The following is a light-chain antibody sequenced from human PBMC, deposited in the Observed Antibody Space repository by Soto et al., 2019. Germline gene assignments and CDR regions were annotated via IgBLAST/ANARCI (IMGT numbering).Light chain of an antibody. V-gene: IGLV2-14*01. J-gene: IGLJ1*01. CDR3: CSYASSSTYV. CDR2: DVS. Sequence: ALTQPASVSGSPGQSITISCTGTSSDVGGYNYVSWYQQHPGKAPKLMIYDVSNRPSGVSNRFSGSKSGTTASLTISGLQAEDEADYYCCSYASSSTYVFGTGTKVTVL. CDR1: SSDVGGYNY.